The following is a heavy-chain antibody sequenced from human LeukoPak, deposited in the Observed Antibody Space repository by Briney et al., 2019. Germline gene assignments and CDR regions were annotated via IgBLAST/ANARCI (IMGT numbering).Heavy chain of an antibody. CDR1: GVNFSIYG. CDR3: AKERGRGGYYGMDV. V-gene: IGHV3-33*06. Sequence: GGSLRLSCAASGVNFSIYGMHWVRQAPGKGLEWVAVIWSDGSNKYYADSVKGRFTISRDNSKNTLYLQMNSLRAEDTAVYYCAKERGRGGYYGMDVWGQGTTVTVSS. D-gene: IGHD6-25*01. CDR2: IWSDGSNK. J-gene: IGHJ6*02.